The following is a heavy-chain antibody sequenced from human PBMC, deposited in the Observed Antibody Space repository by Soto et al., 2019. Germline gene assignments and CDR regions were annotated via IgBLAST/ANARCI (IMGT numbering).Heavy chain of an antibody. Sequence: EVQLVESGGGLVQPGTSLRLSCAASGFSFDDYAMHWVRQGPGKGLEWVSGISWNGNIIGYADSVKGRFTISRDNAKNSLYLQANSLRAEDTALYFFAKPVRLRSFYYGLDVWGQGTTVTVSS. CDR3: AKPVRLRSFYYGLDV. D-gene: IGHD3-16*01. J-gene: IGHJ6*02. V-gene: IGHV3-9*01. CDR2: ISWNGNII. CDR1: GFSFDDYA.